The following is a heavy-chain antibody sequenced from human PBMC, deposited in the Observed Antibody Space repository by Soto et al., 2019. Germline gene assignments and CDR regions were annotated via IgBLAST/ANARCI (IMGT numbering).Heavy chain of an antibody. CDR3: ARGFNSYGSASLDY. V-gene: IGHV1-3*01. Sequence: ASVKVSCKASGYTFTTYAIHWVRQAPGQRLQWMGWINAGNGNTKYSQSLQGRVTIARDTSASTAYMELSSLRSEDTAVYYCARGFNSYGSASLDYWGQGTLVTSPQ. J-gene: IGHJ4*02. CDR1: GYTFTTYA. D-gene: IGHD3-10*01. CDR2: INAGNGNT.